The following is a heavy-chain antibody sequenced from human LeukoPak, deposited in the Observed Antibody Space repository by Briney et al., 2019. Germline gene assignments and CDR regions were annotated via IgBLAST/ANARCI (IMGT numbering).Heavy chain of an antibody. Sequence: PGGSLRLSCAASGFTFDDYAMHWVRQAPGKGLEWVSGISWNSGSIGYADSVKGRFTISRDNAKNSLYLQMNSLRAEDTAVYYCARAQTSIDYYGMDVWGQGTTVTVSS. D-gene: IGHD1-1*01. CDR1: GFTFDDYA. J-gene: IGHJ6*02. CDR2: ISWNSGSI. CDR3: ARAQTSIDYYGMDV. V-gene: IGHV3-9*01.